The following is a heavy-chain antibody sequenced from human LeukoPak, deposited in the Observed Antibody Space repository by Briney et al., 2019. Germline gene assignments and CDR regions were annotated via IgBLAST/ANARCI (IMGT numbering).Heavy chain of an antibody. J-gene: IGHJ4*02. Sequence: GGSLRLSCAASGFTVITNDMTWVRQAPGKGLEWVSVLYSDGNTKYADSVQGRFTISRDNSKNTLYLQMNSLRAEDTAVYYCAKDRVSYDFWSGYLSDYWGQGTLVTVSS. V-gene: IGHV3-53*01. CDR3: AKDRVSYDFWSGYLSDY. D-gene: IGHD3-3*01. CDR1: GFTVITND. CDR2: LYSDGNT.